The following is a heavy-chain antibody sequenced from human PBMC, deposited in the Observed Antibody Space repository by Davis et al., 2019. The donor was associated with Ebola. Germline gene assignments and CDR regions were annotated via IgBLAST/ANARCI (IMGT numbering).Heavy chain of an antibody. CDR1: GGSFNGYY. CDR3: ARQGWSGYSLRHWLDP. Sequence: MPSETLSLTCAVYGGSFNGYYWNWIRQPPGKGLEWIGEINHGGSTNHDPSLKSRVTISVDTSKNQFSLKLRSVTAADTAVYYCARQGWSGYSLRHWLDPWGRGTLVTVSS. CDR2: INHGGST. V-gene: IGHV4-34*01. J-gene: IGHJ5*02. D-gene: IGHD3-3*01.